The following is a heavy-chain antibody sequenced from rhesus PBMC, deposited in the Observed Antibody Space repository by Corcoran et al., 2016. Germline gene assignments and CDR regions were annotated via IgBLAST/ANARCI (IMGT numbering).Heavy chain of an antibody. Sequence: QVQLQESGPGLVKPSETLSLTCAVPGSSISSGYGWCWIRQPPGKGLEWIGYIGGSSGSTNYNPSLKSRVTISKDTSKNQFSLKLSSVTAADTAVYYCARSYSSGWASAYYFDYWGQGVLVTVSS. CDR1: GSSISSGYG. CDR2: IGGSSGST. CDR3: ARSYSSGWASAYYFDY. D-gene: IGHD6-31*01. V-gene: IGHV4-127*01. J-gene: IGHJ4*01.